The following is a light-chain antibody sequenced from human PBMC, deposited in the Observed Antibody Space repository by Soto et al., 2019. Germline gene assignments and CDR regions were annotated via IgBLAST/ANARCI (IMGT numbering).Light chain of an antibody. Sequence: EIVLTQSPGTLSLSPGERATLSCRASQSLYNSFLAWYQQKPGQTPRLLINAVSNRATGVPDRFSGSGSGTDFTLTISRLEPEDFAVYYFQQYGSPPHTFGQGTKVEI. CDR3: QQYGSPPHT. CDR2: AVS. V-gene: IGKV3-20*01. J-gene: IGKJ2*01. CDR1: QSLYNSF.